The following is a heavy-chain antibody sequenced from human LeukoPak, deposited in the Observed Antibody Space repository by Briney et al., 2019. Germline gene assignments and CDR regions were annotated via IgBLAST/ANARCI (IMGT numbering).Heavy chain of an antibody. J-gene: IGHJ4*02. CDR1: GFTFDDYA. CDR2: ISSSSDYI. Sequence: PGGSLRLSCAASGFTFDDYAMHWVRQAPGKGLEWVSSISSSSDYINYADSLKGRFTISRDNAENSLYLQMNSLRAEDTAVYYCARAKDYYYDSSSYYNPLDYWGQGTLVTVSS. V-gene: IGHV3-21*01. D-gene: IGHD3-22*01. CDR3: ARAKDYYYDSSSYYNPLDY.